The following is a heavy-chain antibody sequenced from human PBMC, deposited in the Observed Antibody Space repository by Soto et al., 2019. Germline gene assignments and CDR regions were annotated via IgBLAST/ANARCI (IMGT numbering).Heavy chain of an antibody. Sequence: GGSLRLSCAASGFTFSSYGMHWVRQAPGKGLEWVAVIWYDGSNKYYADSVKGRFTISRDNSKNTLYLQMNSLRAEDTAVYYCAREALEYSSGWYHFYYYYYGMDVWGQGTTVTVSS. V-gene: IGHV3-33*01. CDR3: AREALEYSSGWYHFYYYYYGMDV. CDR2: IWYDGSNK. D-gene: IGHD6-19*01. J-gene: IGHJ6*02. CDR1: GFTFSSYG.